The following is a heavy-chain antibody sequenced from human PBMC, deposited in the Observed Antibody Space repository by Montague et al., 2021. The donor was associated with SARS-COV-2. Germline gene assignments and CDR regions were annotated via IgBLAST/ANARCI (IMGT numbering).Heavy chain of an antibody. CDR3: ATRYYSDTRVSNGVY. CDR2: VYHSGST. J-gene: IGHJ4*02. Sequence: SETLSLTCAVSGGSISSSNWWSWFRQPPGKGLEWSGEVYHSGSTNYNPPFKSRVTISSDKSTNQFSLRLTSVTAADTAVFYCATRYYSDTRVSNGVYWGQGALVTVSS. D-gene: IGHD2-8*01. CDR1: GGSISSSNW. V-gene: IGHV4-4*02.